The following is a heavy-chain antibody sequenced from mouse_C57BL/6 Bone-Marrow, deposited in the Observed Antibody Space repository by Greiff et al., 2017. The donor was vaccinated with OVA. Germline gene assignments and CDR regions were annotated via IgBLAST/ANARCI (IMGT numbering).Heavy chain of an antibody. Sequence: VQLQQSGPELVKPGASVKISCKASGYAFSSSWMNWVKQRPGKGLEWIGRIYPGDGDTNYNGKFKGKATLTADKSSSTAYMQLSSLTSEDSAVYFGARSGYGDDGSWYFDVWGTGTTVTVSS. J-gene: IGHJ1*03. D-gene: IGHD2-3*01. CDR2: IYPGDGDT. CDR3: ARSGYGDDGSWYFDV. CDR1: GYAFSSSW. V-gene: IGHV1-82*01.